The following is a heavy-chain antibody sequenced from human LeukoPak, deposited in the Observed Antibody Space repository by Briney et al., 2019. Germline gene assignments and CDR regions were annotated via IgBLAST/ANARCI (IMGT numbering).Heavy chain of an antibody. V-gene: IGHV4-30-4*01. D-gene: IGHD2-15*01. CDR2: IYDSGST. CDR1: GASIRSGDYY. CDR3: ARDCSGGSCYGAFDI. J-gene: IGHJ3*02. Sequence: PSETLSLTCTVSGASIRSGDYYWSWIRQPPGKGLEWIGYIYDSGSTYYNPSLESRITISVDTSENRFSLKLSSVTATDTAVYYCARDCSGGSCYGAFDIWGQGTMVTVSS.